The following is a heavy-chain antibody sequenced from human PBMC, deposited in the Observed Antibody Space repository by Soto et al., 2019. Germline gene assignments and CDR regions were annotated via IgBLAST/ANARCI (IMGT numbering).Heavy chain of an antibody. V-gene: IGHV4-30-4*01. CDR3: ARGNTPVDY. Sequence: SETLSLTCTVSGGSIRSTCFHWSWIRQHPGKGLEWIGYIYYSGGTNYNPSLLSRVTISADTSKNQFSLKLSSVTAADTAVYYCARGNTPVDYWGQGTLVTVSS. CDR1: GGSIRSTCFH. CDR2: IYYSGGT. J-gene: IGHJ4*02. D-gene: IGHD2-2*02.